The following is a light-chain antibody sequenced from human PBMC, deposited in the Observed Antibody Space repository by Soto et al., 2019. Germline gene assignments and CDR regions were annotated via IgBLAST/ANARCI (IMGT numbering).Light chain of an antibody. V-gene: IGLV2-14*01. J-gene: IGLJ1*01. CDR1: SSDVGAYNY. Sequence: QSVLTQPASVSGSPGQSVSISCTGPSSDVGAYNYVSWYQQHPGKAPKLLLSEVSNRPSGVSDRFSGSKSGNTASLTISGLQAEDEADYYCSSLTTSFTYVFGTGTKVTVL. CDR2: EVS. CDR3: SSLTTSFTYV.